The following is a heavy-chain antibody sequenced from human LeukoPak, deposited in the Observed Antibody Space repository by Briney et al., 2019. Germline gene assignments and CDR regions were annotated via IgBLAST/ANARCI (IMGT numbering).Heavy chain of an antibody. CDR2: ISYDGSNK. CDR1: GFTFSSYG. J-gene: IGHJ4*02. Sequence: PGRSLRLSCAASGFTFSSYGMHWVRQAPGKGLELGAVISYDGSNKYYADSVKGRFTISRDNSKNTLYLQMHSLRAEDTAVYYCTKEGRDCSGGTRPFDFWGQGTLVTVSS. CDR3: TKEGRDCSGGTRPFDF. V-gene: IGHV3-30*18. D-gene: IGHD2-15*01.